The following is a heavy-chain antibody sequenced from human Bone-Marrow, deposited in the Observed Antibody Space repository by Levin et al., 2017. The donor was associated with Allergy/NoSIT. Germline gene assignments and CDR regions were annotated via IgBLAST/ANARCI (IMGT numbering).Heavy chain of an antibody. V-gene: IGHV1-69*06. CDR1: GGTFSSYA. CDR3: ARDRADYGDYRGDY. Sequence: GASVKVSCKASGGTFSSYAISWVRQAPGQGLEWMGGIIPIFGTANYAQKFQGRVTITADKSTSTAYMELSSLRSEDTAVYYCARDRADYGDYRGDYWGQGTLVTVSS. D-gene: IGHD4-17*01. CDR2: IIPIFGTA. J-gene: IGHJ4*02.